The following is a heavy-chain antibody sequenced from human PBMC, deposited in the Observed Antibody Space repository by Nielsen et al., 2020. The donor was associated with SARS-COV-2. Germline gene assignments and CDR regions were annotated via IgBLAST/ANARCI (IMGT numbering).Heavy chain of an antibody. J-gene: IGHJ4*02. Sequence: GGSLRLSCAASGFAFHESVMHWVRQVPGKGMEWVSRINDEGRRTKYADSVKGRFTISRDNSKNTLFLQMNSLRAEDTAKYYCASHLVGDTVWWGQGTLVTVSS. CDR2: INDEGRRT. CDR1: GFAFHESV. D-gene: IGHD1-26*01. V-gene: IGHV3-23*01. CDR3: ASHLVGDTVW.